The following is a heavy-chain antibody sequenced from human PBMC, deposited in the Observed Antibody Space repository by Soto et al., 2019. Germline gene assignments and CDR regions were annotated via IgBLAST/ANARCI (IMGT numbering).Heavy chain of an antibody. V-gene: IGHV3-30-3*01. J-gene: IGHJ4*02. D-gene: IGHD2-2*01. CDR1: GFTFSSYA. CDR3: ARDMQQQNCISPSCHDGGMGY. CDR2: ISHDGSNK. Sequence: QVQLVESGGGVVQPGRSLRLSCAASGFTFSSYAMHWVRQAPGKGLEWVAVISHDGSNKYYADSVKGRFTISRDNSKNXLXLXXNSLRAEDTDVYYCARDMQQQNCISPSCHDGGMGYWGQGTLVTVSS.